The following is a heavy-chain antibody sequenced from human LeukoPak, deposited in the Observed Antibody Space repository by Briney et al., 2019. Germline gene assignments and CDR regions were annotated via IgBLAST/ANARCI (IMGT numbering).Heavy chain of an antibody. J-gene: IGHJ1*01. D-gene: IGHD5-24*01. CDR1: GYIFGDYG. CDR3: ARIGRYGYTYGAAY. V-gene: IGHV3-20*04. Sequence: RPGGSLRLSCAGSGYIFGDYGMRWVCQAPGKGVEWAAGINWNGGSTGYAASVKGRCTICIDNAKTALYLEMNSLRVEDTAFYYFARIGRYGYTYGAAYWGQRALVTVSS. CDR2: INWNGGST.